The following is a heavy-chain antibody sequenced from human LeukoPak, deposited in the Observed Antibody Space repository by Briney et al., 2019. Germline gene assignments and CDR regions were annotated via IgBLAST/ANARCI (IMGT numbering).Heavy chain of an antibody. J-gene: IGHJ6*02. CDR1: GYTFTSYY. CDR3: ARDLGDAYYYYYGMDV. Sequence: GASVTVSCKASGYTFTSYYMHWVRQAPGQGLEWMGIINPSGGSTSYAQKFQGRVTMTRDTSTSTVYMELSSLRSEDTAVYYCARDLGDAYYYYYGMDVWGQGTTVTVSS. CDR2: INPSGGST. V-gene: IGHV1-46*01. D-gene: IGHD3-16*01.